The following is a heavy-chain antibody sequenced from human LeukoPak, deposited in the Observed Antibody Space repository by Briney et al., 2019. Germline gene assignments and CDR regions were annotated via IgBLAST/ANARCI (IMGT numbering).Heavy chain of an antibody. Sequence: TGESLKISCKGSGYSFTSYWIGWVRQMPGKGLEWMVIIYPGDSDTRYSPSFQGQVTISADKSISTAYLQWSSLKASDTAVYYCASAMDYYYYGMDVWGQGTTVTVSS. CDR2: IYPGDSDT. J-gene: IGHJ6*02. CDR1: GYSFTSYW. V-gene: IGHV5-51*01. CDR3: ASAMDYYYYGMDV.